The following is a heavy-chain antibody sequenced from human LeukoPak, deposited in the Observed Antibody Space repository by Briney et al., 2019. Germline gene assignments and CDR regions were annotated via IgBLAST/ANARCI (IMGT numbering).Heavy chain of an antibody. CDR1: GFTFRSYA. Sequence: GGSLRLSYAASGFTFRSYAMICVRQAPGKGLEWVSHISGSGGSTYYADSVKGRFTISRDNSKNTLYLQMNSLRAEDTAVYYCAKDLRGYSDEVQVYFYYWGQGTLVTVSS. V-gene: IGHV3-23*01. J-gene: IGHJ4*02. D-gene: IGHD5-18*01. CDR3: AKDLRGYSDEVQVYFYY. CDR2: ISGSGGST.